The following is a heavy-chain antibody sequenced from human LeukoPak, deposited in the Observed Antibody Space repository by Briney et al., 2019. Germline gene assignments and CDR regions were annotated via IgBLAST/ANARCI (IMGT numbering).Heavy chain of an antibody. CDR3: ARGVVRGVTDY. D-gene: IGHD3-10*01. CDR1: GFTVSSNY. Sequence: PGGSLRLSCAASGFTVSSNYMSWVRQAPGKGLEWVSVIYSGGSTYYADSVKGRFTISRDNSKNSLYLQMNSLRAEDTAVYYCARGVVRGVTDYWGQGTLVTVSS. V-gene: IGHV3-53*01. J-gene: IGHJ4*02. CDR2: IYSGGST.